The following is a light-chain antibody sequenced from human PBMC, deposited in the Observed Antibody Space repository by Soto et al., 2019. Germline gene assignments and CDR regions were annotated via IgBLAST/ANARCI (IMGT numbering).Light chain of an antibody. V-gene: IGKV1-39*01. CDR3: QQTYLTPWT. CDR2: GAS. CDR1: QSISSH. Sequence: DIQMPRSPSSLSASVGDRVTISCRASQSISSHLNWYQQKPGKVPKLLIYGASSLHSGVPSRFSGSGSGTDFTLTISSLQPEDFATYYCQQTYLTPWTFGQGAKVEIK. J-gene: IGKJ1*01.